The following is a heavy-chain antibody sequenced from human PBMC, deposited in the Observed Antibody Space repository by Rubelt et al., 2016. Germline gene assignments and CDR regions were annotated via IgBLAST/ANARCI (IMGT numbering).Heavy chain of an antibody. CDR3: DRGLGQLLPMDY. CDR1: GFTVSSNY. J-gene: IGHJ4*02. CDR2: IYSGGSP. Sequence: EVQLVESGGGLIQPGGSLRLSCAASGFTVSSNYMSWVRQAPGKGLEWVSVIYSGGSPYYAYYVKGRFTISRDNSRNTLELQMNSLRTADTALYDCDRGLGQLLPMDYWGQGTLVTVSS. V-gene: IGHV3-53*01. D-gene: IGHD6-6*01.